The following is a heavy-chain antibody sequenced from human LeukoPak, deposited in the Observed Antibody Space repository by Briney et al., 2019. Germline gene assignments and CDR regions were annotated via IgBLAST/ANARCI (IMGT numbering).Heavy chain of an antibody. J-gene: IGHJ4*02. CDR2: IYYSGST. V-gene: IGHV4-59*01. CDR1: GGSISSYY. Sequence: PSETLSLTCTVSGGSISSYYWNWIRQPPGKGLEWIGYIYYSGSTNYNPSLKSRVTISVDTSKNQFSLKLSSVTAAHTAVYYCARGADSSGYYSIFYFDYWGQGTLVTVSS. D-gene: IGHD3-22*01. CDR3: ARGADSSGYYSIFYFDY.